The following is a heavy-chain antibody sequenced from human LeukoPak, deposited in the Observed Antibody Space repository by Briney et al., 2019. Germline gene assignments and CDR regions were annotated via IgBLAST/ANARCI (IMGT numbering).Heavy chain of an antibody. V-gene: IGHV1-46*01. Sequence: ASVKVSCKASGYTFTSYYMHWVRQAPGQGLEWMGIINPSGGSTSYAQKFQGRVTMTRDMSTSTVHMELSSLRSEDTAVYYCARSYDSSGYNAYIDYWGQGTLVTVSS. J-gene: IGHJ4*02. CDR2: INPSGGST. CDR3: ARSYDSSGYNAYIDY. D-gene: IGHD3-22*01. CDR1: GYTFTSYY.